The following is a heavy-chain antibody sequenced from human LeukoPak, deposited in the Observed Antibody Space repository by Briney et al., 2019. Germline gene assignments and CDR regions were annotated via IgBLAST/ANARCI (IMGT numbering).Heavy chain of an antibody. CDR2: ISGSGGST. CDR1: GFTFSSYA. V-gene: IGHV3-23*01. Sequence: GGSLRLSCAASGFTFSSYAMSWVRQAPGKGLEWVSAISGSGGSTYYADSVKGRFTISRDNSKNTLYLQMNSLRAEDTAVYYCAKEGASGYCSSTSCFPLNYWGQGTLVTVSS. J-gene: IGHJ4*02. CDR3: AKEGASGYCSSTSCFPLNY. D-gene: IGHD2-2*01.